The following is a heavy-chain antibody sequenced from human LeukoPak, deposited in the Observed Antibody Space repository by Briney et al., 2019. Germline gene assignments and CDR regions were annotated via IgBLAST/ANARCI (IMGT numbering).Heavy chain of an antibody. CDR3: AQGRIAVADHAFDI. CDR2: IIPIFGTA. J-gene: IGHJ3*02. Sequence: ASVTVSCKASGGTFSSYAISWVRQAPGQGLEGMGRIIPIFGTANYAQKFQGRVTITADKSTSTAYMELSSLRSEDTAVYYCAQGRIAVADHAFDIWGQGTMVTVSS. D-gene: IGHD6-19*01. V-gene: IGHV1-69*06. CDR1: GGTFSSYA.